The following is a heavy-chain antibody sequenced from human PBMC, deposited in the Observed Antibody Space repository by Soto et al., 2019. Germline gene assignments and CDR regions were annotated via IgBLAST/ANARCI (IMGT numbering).Heavy chain of an antibody. CDR1: GGTFSSYT. D-gene: IGHD4-17*01. CDR2: IIPILGIA. Sequence: QVQLVQSGAEVKKPGSSVKVSCKASGGTFSSYTISWVRQAPGQGLEWMGRIIPILGIANYAQKFQGRVTITADKSTSTAYMELSSLRSEDTAVYYCASHRDYVGAVLDYWGQGTLVTVSS. J-gene: IGHJ4*02. V-gene: IGHV1-69*02. CDR3: ASHRDYVGAVLDY.